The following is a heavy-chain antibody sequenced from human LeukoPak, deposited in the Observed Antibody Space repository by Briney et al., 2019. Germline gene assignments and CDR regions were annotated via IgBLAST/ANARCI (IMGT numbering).Heavy chain of an antibody. D-gene: IGHD5-24*01. CDR2: ISGSADNT. Sequence: GGSLRLSCVASGFIFDNYALSWVRQAPGKGLEWVSGISGSADNTYYADSVKGRFTISRDISKNTVYLQMNNLRVDDTAVYYCAKGPKLGDGFHCDYWGQGTLVAVSS. V-gene: IGHV3-23*01. CDR1: GFIFDNYA. J-gene: IGHJ4*02. CDR3: AKGPKLGDGFHCDY.